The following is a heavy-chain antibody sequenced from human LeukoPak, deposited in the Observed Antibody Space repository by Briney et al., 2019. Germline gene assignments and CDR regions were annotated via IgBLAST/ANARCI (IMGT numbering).Heavy chain of an antibody. Sequence: PSETRSLTCTVSDGSINGYYWSWIRQPPGKGLEWIGYVYYSGSTDYNPSLRRRVTISVDTSKNQFSLKLSSVTAADTAAYYCARHLHYGGKPFDYWGQGALVTVSS. V-gene: IGHV4-59*08. CDR3: ARHLHYGGKPFDY. D-gene: IGHD4-23*01. CDR1: DGSINGYY. CDR2: VYYSGST. J-gene: IGHJ4*02.